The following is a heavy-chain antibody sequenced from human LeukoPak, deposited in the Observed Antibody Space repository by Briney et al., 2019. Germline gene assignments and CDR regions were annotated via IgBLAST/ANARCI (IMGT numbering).Heavy chain of an antibody. CDR1: GGTFSSYA. J-gene: IGHJ4*02. CDR2: IIPIFGTA. Sequence: SVKVSCKASGGTFSSYAISWERQAPGQGLEWMGGIIPIFGTANYAQKFQGRVTITADKSTSTAYMELSSLRSEDTAVYYCAVSIAAAVLLPLIDYWGQGTLVTVSS. CDR3: AVSIAAAVLLPLIDY. D-gene: IGHD6-13*01. V-gene: IGHV1-69*06.